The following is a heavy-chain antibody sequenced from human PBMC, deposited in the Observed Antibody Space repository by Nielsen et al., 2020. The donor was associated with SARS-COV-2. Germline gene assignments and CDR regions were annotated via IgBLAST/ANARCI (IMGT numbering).Heavy chain of an antibody. CDR3: ARDKEQWLDGYYYYGMDV. J-gene: IGHJ6*02. CDR2: IIPILGIA. D-gene: IGHD6-19*01. V-gene: IGHV1-69*04. Sequence: WVRQAPGQGLEWMGRIIPILGIANYAQKFQGRVTITADKSTSTAYMELRSLRSDDTAVYYCARDKEQWLDGYYYYGMDVWGQGTTVTVSS.